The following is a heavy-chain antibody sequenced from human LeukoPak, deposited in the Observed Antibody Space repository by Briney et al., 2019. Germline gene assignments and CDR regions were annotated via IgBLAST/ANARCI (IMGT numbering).Heavy chain of an antibody. J-gene: IGHJ5*02. D-gene: IGHD1-7*01. CDR1: GGTFSSYA. CDR2: IIPIFGTA. V-gene: IGHV1-69*13. CDR3: ARDLSRITGTTNWFDP. Sequence: ASVKVSCKASGGTFSSYAISWVRQAPGQGLEWMGGIIPIFGTANYAQKFQGRVTITADESTSTAYTELSSLRSEDTAVYYCARDLSRITGTTNWFDPWGQGTLVTVSS.